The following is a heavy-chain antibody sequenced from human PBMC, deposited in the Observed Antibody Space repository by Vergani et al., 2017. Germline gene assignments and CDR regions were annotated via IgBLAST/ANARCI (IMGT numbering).Heavy chain of an antibody. Sequence: LVESGGGVVQPGGSLRLSCEASGFTLSAYSMNWVRQTPGKGLEWISYIGVSDNSIYYADSVMARFAISRDNARNLLFLQMNSLRADDSALYFCVRDPDYSTFDSWGQGTLVTVS. CDR1: GFTLSAYS. D-gene: IGHD4-11*01. J-gene: IGHJ4*02. V-gene: IGHV3-48*01. CDR3: VRDPDYSTFDS. CDR2: IGVSDNSI.